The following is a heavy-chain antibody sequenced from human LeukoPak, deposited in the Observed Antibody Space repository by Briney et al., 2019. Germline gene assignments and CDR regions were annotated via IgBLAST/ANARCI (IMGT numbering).Heavy chain of an antibody. D-gene: IGHD3-9*01. Sequence: PRGSLRLSCAAPGFTFSDYYMSCIRQAPGKGLEWVSYIISSGSTIYYADSVKSRFTISRDNEKNSLYLQMNSLRAEDTAVYYCARRYYDILTGYYNGPEYYFDYWGQGTLVTVSS. CDR2: IISSGSTI. J-gene: IGHJ4*02. CDR1: GFTFSDYY. V-gene: IGHV3-11*01. CDR3: ARRYYDILTGYYNGPEYYFDY.